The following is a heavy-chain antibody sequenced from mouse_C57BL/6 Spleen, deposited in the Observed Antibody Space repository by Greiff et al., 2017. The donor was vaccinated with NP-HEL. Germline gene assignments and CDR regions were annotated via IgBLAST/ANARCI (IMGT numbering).Heavy chain of an antibody. CDR1: GYAFSSYW. CDR3: ARSNPHYYGSSRYWYFDV. V-gene: IGHV1-80*01. Sequence: VQLQQSGAELVKPGASVKISCKASGYAFSSYWMNWVKQRPGKGLEWIGQIYPGDGDTNYNGKFKGKATLTADKSSSTAYMQLSSLTSEDSAVYFCARSNPHYYGSSRYWYFDVWGTGTTVTVSS. J-gene: IGHJ1*03. D-gene: IGHD1-1*01. CDR2: IYPGDGDT.